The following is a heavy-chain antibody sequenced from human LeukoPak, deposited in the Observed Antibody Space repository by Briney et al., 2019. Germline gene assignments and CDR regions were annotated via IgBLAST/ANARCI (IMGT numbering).Heavy chain of an antibody. J-gene: IGHJ6*03. CDR3: ARGALHWYSSSWQYYYYMDV. CDR2: INSDGSST. Sequence: QAGGSLRLSCAASGFTFSSYWMHWVHQAPGKGLVWVSRINSDGSSTSYADSVKGRFTISRDNAKNTLYLQMNSLRAEDTAVYYCARGALHWYSSSWQYYYYMDVWGKGTTVTISS. CDR1: GFTFSSYW. D-gene: IGHD6-13*01. V-gene: IGHV3-74*01.